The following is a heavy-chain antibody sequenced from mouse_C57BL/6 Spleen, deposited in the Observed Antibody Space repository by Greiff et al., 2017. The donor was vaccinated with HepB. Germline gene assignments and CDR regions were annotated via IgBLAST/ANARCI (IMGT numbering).Heavy chain of an antibody. CDR1: GFSLTSYG. CDR2: IWSGGST. V-gene: IGHV2-2*01. Sequence: VQGVESGPGLVQPSQSLSITCTVSGFSLTSYGVHWVRQSPGKGLEWLGVIWSGGSTDYNAAFISRLSISKDNSKSQVFFKMNSLQADDTAIYYCARNYDGYYGDYYAMDYWGQGTSVTVSS. D-gene: IGHD2-3*01. J-gene: IGHJ4*01. CDR3: ARNYDGYYGDYYAMDY.